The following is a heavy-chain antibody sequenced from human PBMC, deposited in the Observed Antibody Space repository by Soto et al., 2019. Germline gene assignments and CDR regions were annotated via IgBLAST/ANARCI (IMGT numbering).Heavy chain of an antibody. J-gene: IGHJ4*02. CDR1: GFTFSRYA. V-gene: IGHV3-23*01. Sequence: GGSLRLSCAASGFTFSRYAMGWVRQAPGKGLEWVSAISGSGDSTSYVDSVKGRFTISRDNSKNTLYLQMNSLRAEDTAVYYCAKENADYYGTGGLVDYWGQGTLVTVSS. CDR3: AKENADYYGTGGLVDY. CDR2: ISGSGDST. D-gene: IGHD2-8*02.